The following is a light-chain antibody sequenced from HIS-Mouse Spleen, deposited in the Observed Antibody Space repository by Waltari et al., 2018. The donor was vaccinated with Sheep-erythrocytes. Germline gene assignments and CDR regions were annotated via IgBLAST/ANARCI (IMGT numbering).Light chain of an antibody. V-gene: IGLV3-1*01. CDR2: QAS. J-gene: IGLJ2*01. Sequence: SYELTQPPSVSVSPGQTASITCSGDKLGDKYACWYQQKPGQSPVLVIYQASKRPSGIPERFSGSNPGNTATLTISGTQAMDEADYYCQAWDSSTAVFGGGTKLTVL. CDR3: QAWDSSTAV. CDR1: KLGDKY.